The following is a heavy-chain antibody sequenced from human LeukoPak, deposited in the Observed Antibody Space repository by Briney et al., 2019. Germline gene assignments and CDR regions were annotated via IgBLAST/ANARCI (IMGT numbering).Heavy chain of an antibody. J-gene: IGHJ4*02. CDR1: GGSISTYY. CDR2: IYYSGST. Sequence: PSETLSLTCTVSGGSISTYYWNWIRQPPGKGLEWIGYIYYSGSTNYNPSLKSRVTISVDTSKNQFSLKLSSVTAADTAVYYCCSGGSQTFDYWGQGTLVTVSS. CDR3: CSGGSQTFDY. V-gene: IGHV4-59*12. D-gene: IGHD2-15*01.